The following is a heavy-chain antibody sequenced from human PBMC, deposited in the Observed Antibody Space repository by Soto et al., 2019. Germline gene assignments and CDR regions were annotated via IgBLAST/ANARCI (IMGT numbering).Heavy chain of an antibody. Sequence: SETLSLTCTVSSGSVKNSTSYWGWIRQPPGKGLQWIASLFYSGATYYNPSLKSRLTISVDTSTNHVSLRLTSLTAADTAVYYCARHRYGNTWPYWYFDLWGRGTLVTVSS. CDR2: LFYSGAT. V-gene: IGHV4-39*01. CDR3: ARHRYGNTWPYWYFDL. D-gene: IGHD3-16*02. J-gene: IGHJ2*01. CDR1: SGSVKNSTSY.